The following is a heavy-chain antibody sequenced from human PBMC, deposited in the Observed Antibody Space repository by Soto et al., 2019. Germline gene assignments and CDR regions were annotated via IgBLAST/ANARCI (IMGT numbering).Heavy chain of an antibody. Sequence: GGSLRLSCAASGFTFSGSAMHWVRQASGKGLEWVGRIRSKANSYATAYAASVKGRFTISRDDSKNTAYLQMNSLKTEDTAVYYCTRSLGIIAAADNWFDPWGQGTLVTVS. J-gene: IGHJ5*02. CDR2: IRSKANSYAT. CDR1: GFTFSGSA. V-gene: IGHV3-73*01. CDR3: TRSLGIIAAADNWFDP. D-gene: IGHD6-13*01.